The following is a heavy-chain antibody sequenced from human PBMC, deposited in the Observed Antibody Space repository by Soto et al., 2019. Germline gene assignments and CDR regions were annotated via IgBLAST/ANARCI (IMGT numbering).Heavy chain of an antibody. J-gene: IGHJ6*02. CDR2: ISYDGSNK. CDR1: GFTFSSYA. D-gene: IGHD5-12*01. CDR3: ARESIVATTSIPNPNPDSAEYYYYGMDV. V-gene: IGHV3-30-3*01. Sequence: GGSLRLSCAASGFTFSSYAMHWVRQAPGKGLEWVAVISYDGSNKYYADSVKGRFTISRDNSKNTLYLQMNSLRAEDTAVYYCARESIVATTSIPNPNPDSAEYYYYGMDVWGQGTTVTVSS.